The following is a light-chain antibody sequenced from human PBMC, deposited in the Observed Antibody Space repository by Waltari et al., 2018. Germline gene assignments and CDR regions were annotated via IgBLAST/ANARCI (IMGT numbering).Light chain of an antibody. CDR2: GAS. CDR3: QQYNNWPPLFT. Sequence: EIVMTQSPATLSVSPGERATLSCRASQSVSSNLAWYQQKPGQTPRLLIYGASTRATGVPARFSVSGSGTEFTFTISSLQSEDFAVYYCQQYNNWPPLFTFGPGTKVDIK. V-gene: IGKV3-15*01. J-gene: IGKJ3*01. CDR1: QSVSSN.